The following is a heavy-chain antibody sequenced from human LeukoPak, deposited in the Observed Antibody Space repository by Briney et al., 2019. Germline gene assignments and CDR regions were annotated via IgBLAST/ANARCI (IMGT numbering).Heavy chain of an antibody. CDR1: GFTFSAYW. CDR2: IKVDGSEK. Sequence: PGGSLRLSCAASGFTFSAYWMSWVRQALGKGLEWVANIKVDGSEKYYLDSVKGRFTISRDNAMNSLYLQMNSLRAEDTAVYSCVRGTSSSPNWFDPWGQGTLVTVSS. J-gene: IGHJ5*02. CDR3: VRGTSSSPNWFDP. D-gene: IGHD6-13*01. V-gene: IGHV3-7*04.